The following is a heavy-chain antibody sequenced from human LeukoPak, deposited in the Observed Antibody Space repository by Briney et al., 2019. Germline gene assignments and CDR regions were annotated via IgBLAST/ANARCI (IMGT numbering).Heavy chain of an antibody. CDR2: IYYSGST. V-gene: IGHV4-39*07. CDR1: GGSISDYY. J-gene: IGHJ4*02. Sequence: SETLSLTCTVSGGSISDYYWGWIRQPPGKGLEWIGSIYYSGSTYYNPSLKSRVTISVDTSKNQFSLKLSSVTAADTAVYYCARERIAAAGTMDYWGQGTLVTVSS. D-gene: IGHD6-13*01. CDR3: ARERIAAAGTMDY.